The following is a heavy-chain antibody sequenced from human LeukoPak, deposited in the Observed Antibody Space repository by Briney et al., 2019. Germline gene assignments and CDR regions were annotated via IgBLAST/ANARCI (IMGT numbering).Heavy chain of an antibody. Sequence: TGGSLRLSCAASGFTFSSYGMHWVRQAPGKGLEWVAFIRYDGSNKYYADSVKGRFTISRDNSKNTLYLQMNSLRAEDTAVYYCAKPLYGDYPNAFDIWGQGTMVTVSS. D-gene: IGHD4-17*01. CDR1: GFTFSSYG. J-gene: IGHJ3*02. CDR3: AKPLYGDYPNAFDI. CDR2: IRYDGSNK. V-gene: IGHV3-30*02.